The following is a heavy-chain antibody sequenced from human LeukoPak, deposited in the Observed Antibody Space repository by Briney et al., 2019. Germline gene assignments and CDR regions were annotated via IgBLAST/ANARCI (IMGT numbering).Heavy chain of an antibody. CDR2: ISGSGSHK. CDR3: AKVLDTTVPPPLLFDY. D-gene: IGHD4-17*01. CDR1: GSDFSSHN. Sequence: GGSLRLSCAVSGSDFSSHNFHWVRQAPGRGLEWVSSISGSGSHKDYADSVKGRFAISRDNSKNTLYLQMNSLRAEDTAVYYCAKVLDTTVPPPLLFDYWGQGTLVTVSS. V-gene: IGHV3-21*04. J-gene: IGHJ4*02.